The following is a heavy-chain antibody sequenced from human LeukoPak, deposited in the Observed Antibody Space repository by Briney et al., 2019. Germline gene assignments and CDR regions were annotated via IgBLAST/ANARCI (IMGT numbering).Heavy chain of an antibody. V-gene: IGHV3-74*01. J-gene: IGHJ4*02. CDR1: GFTFSSYW. Sequence: GSLRLSCAASGFTFSSYWMNWVRQAPGKGLVWVSRIASDGSSTTYADSVKGRFSISRDNAKNTLYLQMNSLRVEDTAVYYCAKDGPYDFWSGYSTYFDYWGQGTLVTVSS. CDR3: AKDGPYDFWSGYSTYFDY. D-gene: IGHD3-3*01. CDR2: IASDGSST.